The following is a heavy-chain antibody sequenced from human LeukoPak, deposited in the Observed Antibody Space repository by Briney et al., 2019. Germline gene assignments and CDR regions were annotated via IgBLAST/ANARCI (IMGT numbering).Heavy chain of an antibody. CDR1: GFTFGSYG. D-gene: IGHD6-13*01. V-gene: IGHV3-30*02. J-gene: IGHJ6*03. CDR2: IRSDGSNK. Sequence: QPGGSLRLSCAASGFTFGSYGMHWVRQAPGKGPEWVTFIRSDGSNKYYADSVKGRFTISRDNSKNTLYLQMNTLIADDTAVYYCAKDQGSSWYSNYYYYMDVWGKGTTVTISS. CDR3: AKDQGSSWYSNYYYYMDV.